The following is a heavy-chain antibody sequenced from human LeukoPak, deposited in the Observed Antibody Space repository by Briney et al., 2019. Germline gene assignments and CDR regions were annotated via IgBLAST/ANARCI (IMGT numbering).Heavy chain of an antibody. CDR2: ISAYNGNT. J-gene: IGHJ3*02. V-gene: IGHV1-18*01. D-gene: IGHD6-19*01. CDR3: ARDMGHIAVAAGRADAFDI. Sequence: ASVKVSCKASGYTFTSYGISWVRQAPGQGVEWMGWISAYNGNTNYAQKLQGRVTMTTDTSTSTAYMELRSLRSDDTAVYYCARDMGHIAVAAGRADAFDIWGQGTMVTVPS. CDR1: GYTFTSYG.